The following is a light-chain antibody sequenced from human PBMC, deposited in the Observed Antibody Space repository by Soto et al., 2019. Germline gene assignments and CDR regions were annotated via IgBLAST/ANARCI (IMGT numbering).Light chain of an antibody. CDR2: DAS. J-gene: IGKJ1*01. V-gene: IGKV1-5*01. CDR3: QQYNSYPWT. Sequence: DIQMTQSPSTLSASVGDRVTITCRASQSISSWLAWYQQKPGKAPKLLIYDASSLESGVPSRFRGSGSGTEFTLTISSLQPVDFATYYCQQYNSYPWTFGQGTKVEIK. CDR1: QSISSW.